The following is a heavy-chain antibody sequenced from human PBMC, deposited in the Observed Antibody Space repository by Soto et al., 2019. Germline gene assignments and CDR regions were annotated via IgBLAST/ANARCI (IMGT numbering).Heavy chain of an antibody. D-gene: IGHD6-13*01. J-gene: IGHJ6*02. Sequence: GGSLRLSCAASGFTFSDHYMDWVRQAPGKGLEWVGRIRNKGNSHTTEYAASVKGRFTVSRDDSKNSLYLQMNNLKIEDTAVYYGTRGAGAAASLDYYYYGLDVWGQGTTVTVSS. V-gene: IGHV3-72*01. CDR3: TRGAGAAASLDYYYYGLDV. CDR1: GFTFSDHY. CDR2: IRNKGNSHTT.